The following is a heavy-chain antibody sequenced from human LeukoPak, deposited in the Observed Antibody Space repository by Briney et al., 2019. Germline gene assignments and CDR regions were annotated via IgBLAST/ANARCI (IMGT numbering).Heavy chain of an antibody. V-gene: IGHV6-1*01. D-gene: IGHD3-22*01. J-gene: IGHJ6*02. CDR2: TYYRSKWYN. Sequence: SQTLSLTCAISGDSVSSNSAAWNWIRQSPSRGLEWLGRTYYRSKWYNDYAVSVKSRITINPDTSKNQFSLQLNSVTPEDTAVYYCAREGDSSGKAPRPYYYYGMDVWGQGTTVTVSS. CDR3: AREGDSSGKAPRPYYYYGMDV. CDR1: GDSVSSNSAA.